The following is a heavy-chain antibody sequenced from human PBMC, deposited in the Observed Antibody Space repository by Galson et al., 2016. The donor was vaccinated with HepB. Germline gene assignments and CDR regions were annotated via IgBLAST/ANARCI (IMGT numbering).Heavy chain of an antibody. D-gene: IGHD4-17*01. CDR3: ARTLDYGDYVIAFDI. CDR2: IDWDDDK. J-gene: IGHJ3*02. V-gene: IGHV2-70*01. CDR1: GFSLSTSGMC. Sequence: PALVKPTQTLTLTCTFSGFSLSTSGMCVSWIRQPPGKALEWLALIDWDDDKYYSTSLKTRLTISKDTSKNQVVLTMTNMDPVDTATYYCARTLDYGDYVIAFDIWGQGTMVTVSS.